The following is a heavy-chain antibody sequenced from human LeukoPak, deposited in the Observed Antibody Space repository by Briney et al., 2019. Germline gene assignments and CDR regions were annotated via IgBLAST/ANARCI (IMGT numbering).Heavy chain of an antibody. J-gene: IGHJ4*02. Sequence: GASVKVSCTASGGTFSSYAISWVRQAPGQGLEWMGRIIPILGIANYAQKFQGRVTITADKSTSTAYMELSSLRSEDTAVYYCARGGRDGYNFDYWGQGTLVTVSS. D-gene: IGHD5-24*01. CDR3: ARGGRDGYNFDY. CDR2: IIPILGIA. V-gene: IGHV1-69*04. CDR1: GGTFSSYA.